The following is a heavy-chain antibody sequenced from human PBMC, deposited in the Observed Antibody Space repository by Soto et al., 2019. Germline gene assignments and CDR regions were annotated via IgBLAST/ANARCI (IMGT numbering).Heavy chain of an antibody. CDR3: ARDKIFGWSHYYGMDV. V-gene: IGHV3-21*01. CDR1: GFTFSSYS. J-gene: IGHJ6*02. Sequence: PGGSLRLSCAASGFTFSSYSINWVRQAPGKGLEWVSSITSSSSYIYYADSVKGRFTISRDNAKNSLYLQMNSLRAEDTAVYYCARDKIFGWSHYYGMDVWGQGTTVTVSS. D-gene: IGHD3-3*01. CDR2: ITSSSSYI.